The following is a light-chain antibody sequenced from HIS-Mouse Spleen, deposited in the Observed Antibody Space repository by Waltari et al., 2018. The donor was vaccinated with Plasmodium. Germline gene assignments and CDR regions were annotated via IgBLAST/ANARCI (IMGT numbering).Light chain of an antibody. CDR1: QGIRND. CDR2: AAS. Sequence: AIQMTQSPSSLSASVGDRVTITCRASQGIRNDLGWYQQKPGKAPKLLISAASSLQSGVPSRFSGSGSGTDFTLTISSLQPDDFATYYCQQYNSYSYTFGQGTKLEIK. J-gene: IGKJ2*01. CDR3: QQYNSYSYT. V-gene: IGKV1-6*01.